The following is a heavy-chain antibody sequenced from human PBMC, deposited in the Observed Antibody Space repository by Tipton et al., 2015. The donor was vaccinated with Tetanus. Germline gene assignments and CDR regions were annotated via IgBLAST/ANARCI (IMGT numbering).Heavy chain of an antibody. CDR1: GGSVSSGSYY. V-gene: IGHV4-61*01. CDR3: ARWGDASGSTNLYAFDI. Sequence: TLSLTCTIFGGSVSSGSYYWAWIRQPPGKGLEYIGYILYGGGTHYNPSLSGRVTTSVDTSKNQFSLKMSSVTAADTAVYYCARWGDASGSTNLYAFDIWGQGTMVSVSS. J-gene: IGHJ3*02. CDR2: ILYGGGT. D-gene: IGHD3-10*01.